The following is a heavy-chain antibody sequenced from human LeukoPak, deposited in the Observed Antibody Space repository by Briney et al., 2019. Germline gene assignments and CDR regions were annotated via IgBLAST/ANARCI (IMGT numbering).Heavy chain of an antibody. CDR1: GGSISSGDYY. J-gene: IGHJ4*02. V-gene: IGHV4-30-4*08. Sequence: SETLSLTCTVSGGSISSGDYYWSWIRQPLGKGLEWIGYIYYSGSTYYNPSLKSRVTISVDTSKNQFSLKLSSVTAADMAVYYCARVARSRQQLAFDYWGQGTLVTVSS. CDR3: ARVARSRQQLAFDY. D-gene: IGHD6-13*01. CDR2: IYYSGST.